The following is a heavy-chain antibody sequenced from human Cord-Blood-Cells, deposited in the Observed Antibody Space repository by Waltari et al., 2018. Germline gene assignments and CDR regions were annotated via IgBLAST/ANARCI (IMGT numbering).Heavy chain of an antibody. Sequence: QVQLQQWGAGLLKPSETLSLTCAVYGGSFSGYYWSWIRQPPGKGLEWIGEINHSGSTNDNPSLTSRVTISVDTSKNQFSLKLGSVTAADTAVYYCARGHVPADFWSGYYYYYYYYGMDVWGQGTTVTVSS. V-gene: IGHV4-34*01. D-gene: IGHD3-3*01. CDR1: GGSFSGYY. CDR3: ARGHVPADFWSGYYYYYYYYGMDV. J-gene: IGHJ6*02. CDR2: INHSGST.